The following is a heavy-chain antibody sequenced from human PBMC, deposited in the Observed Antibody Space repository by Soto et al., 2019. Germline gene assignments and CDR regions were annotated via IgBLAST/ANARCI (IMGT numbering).Heavy chain of an antibody. J-gene: IGHJ4*02. V-gene: IGHV3-74*01. Sequence: EVQLVESGGGLVQPGGSLRLSCAASGFTFRNYWMHWVRQAPGKGLVWVSRINTDGSSTTYADSVKGRFTISRDNAKKTLYLQMNSLRAEDTAVYYCVRDRAYSGYDNWGQGTLVTVSS. D-gene: IGHD5-12*01. CDR3: VRDRAYSGYDN. CDR1: GFTFRNYW. CDR2: INTDGSST.